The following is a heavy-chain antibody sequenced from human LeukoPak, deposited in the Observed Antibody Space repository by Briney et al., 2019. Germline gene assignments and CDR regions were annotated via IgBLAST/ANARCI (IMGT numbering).Heavy chain of an antibody. J-gene: IGHJ4*02. Sequence: ASVKVSCKASGYTFTSYAMNWVRQAPGQGLEWMGWINTNTGNPTYAQDFTGRFVFSLDTSVSTAYLQISSLKAEDTAVYYCARLQGGGYSYGYDPGLDYWGQGTLVTVSS. CDR3: ARLQGGGYSYGYDPGLDY. V-gene: IGHV7-4-1*02. CDR2: INTNTGNP. CDR1: GYTFTSYA. D-gene: IGHD5-18*01.